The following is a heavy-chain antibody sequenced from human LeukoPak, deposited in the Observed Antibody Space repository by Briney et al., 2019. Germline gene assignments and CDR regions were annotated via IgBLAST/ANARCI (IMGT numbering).Heavy chain of an antibody. CDR1: GYTFTDYA. CDR2: IHPNTGNP. Sequence: GASVKVSCKASGYTFTDYAMNWVRQAPGQGLEWMGWIHPNTGNPTYAQGFTGRFVFSLDTSVGTTCLQISSLKAEDTAVYYCARAYQSLGGLSLPDHWGQGTLVTVSS. D-gene: IGHD3-16*02. CDR3: ARAYQSLGGLSLPDH. J-gene: IGHJ5*02. V-gene: IGHV7-4-1*02.